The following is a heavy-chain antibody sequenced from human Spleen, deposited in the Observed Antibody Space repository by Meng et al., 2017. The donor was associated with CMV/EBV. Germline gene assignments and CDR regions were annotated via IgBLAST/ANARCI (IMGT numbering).Heavy chain of an antibody. V-gene: IGHV3-23*01. Sequence: GGSLRLSCAASGFTFSSYAMSWVRQAPGKGLEWVSAISGSGGSTYYADSVKGRFTISRDNSKNTLYLQMNSLRAEDTAVYYCARDRAYSTYYYYGMDVWGQGTTVTVSS. CDR3: ARDRAYSTYYYYGMDV. CDR2: ISGSGGST. D-gene: IGHD4-11*01. J-gene: IGHJ6*02. CDR1: GFTFSSYA.